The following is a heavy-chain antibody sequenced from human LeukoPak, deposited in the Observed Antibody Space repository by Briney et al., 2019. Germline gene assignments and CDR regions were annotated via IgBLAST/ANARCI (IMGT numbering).Heavy chain of an antibody. CDR1: GGSISTYY. Sequence: SETLSLTCTVSGGSISTYYWSWIQQPPGKGLEWIGYIHYSGSTNYNPSLKSRVTISIDTSKNQFSLRLTSVTAADTAVYYCARRYCSGGSCYPWYFDLWGRGTLVTVSS. CDR3: ARRYCSGGSCYPWYFDL. D-gene: IGHD2-15*01. CDR2: IHYSGST. V-gene: IGHV4-59*01. J-gene: IGHJ2*01.